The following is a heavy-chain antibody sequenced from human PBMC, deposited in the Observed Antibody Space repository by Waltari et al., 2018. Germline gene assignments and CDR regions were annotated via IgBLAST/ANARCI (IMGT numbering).Heavy chain of an antibody. CDR2: ISDSGVIT. J-gene: IGHJ4*02. CDR3: ARHLYSIDYLELGN. Sequence: EVHLLESGGGLEQPGGSLRLSCAASGFSFISYARVWVRQATGKGLGWVSGISDSGVITKYADSVKGRFTVSRDNSKNTVFLQLNSLRAEDTAIYYCARHLYSIDYLELGNWGQGTLVTVSS. V-gene: IGHV3-23*01. D-gene: IGHD3-22*01. CDR1: GFSFISYA.